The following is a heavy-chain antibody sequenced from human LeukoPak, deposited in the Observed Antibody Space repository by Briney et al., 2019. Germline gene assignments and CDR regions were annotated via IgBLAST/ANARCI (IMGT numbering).Heavy chain of an antibody. Sequence: SQTLSLTCTVSGGSISSGGYYWSWIRQPPGKGLEWIGYIYHSGSTYYNPSLKSRVTISVDRSKNQFSLKLSSVTAADTAVYYCARAVPRITIFGVVKSWFDPWGQGTLVTVSS. V-gene: IGHV4-30-2*01. CDR2: IYHSGST. D-gene: IGHD3-3*01. CDR1: GGSISSGGYY. CDR3: ARAVPRITIFGVVKSWFDP. J-gene: IGHJ5*02.